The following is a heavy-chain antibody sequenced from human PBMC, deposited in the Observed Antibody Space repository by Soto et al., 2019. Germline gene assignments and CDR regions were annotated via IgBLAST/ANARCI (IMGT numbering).Heavy chain of an antibody. V-gene: IGHV3-30*18. CDR1: GFTFSSYG. J-gene: IGHJ4*02. Sequence: GGSLRLSCAASGFTFSSYGMHWVRQAPGKGLEWVAVISYDGSNKYYADSVKSRFTISRDNSKNTLYLQMNSLRAEDTAVYYCAKDGPYSGSYIRYFDYWGQGTLVTVPQ. D-gene: IGHD1-26*01. CDR3: AKDGPYSGSYIRYFDY. CDR2: ISYDGSNK.